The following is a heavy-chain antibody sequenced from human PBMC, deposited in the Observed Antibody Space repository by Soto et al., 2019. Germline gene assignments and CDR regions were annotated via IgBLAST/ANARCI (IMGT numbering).Heavy chain of an antibody. CDR2: MNPNSGST. V-gene: IGHV1-8*01. D-gene: IGHD1-26*01. CDR1: GYTFTSYD. Sequence: QVQMVQSGADVKKPVASVKVSCKASGYTFTSYDINWVRQATGQGLEWMGWMNPNSGSTGYAQKFQSRVTMTRNTPRSTAYMELSSLRSEDTAVYYCAREKGGGSYPDYWGQGTLVTVSS. J-gene: IGHJ4*02. CDR3: AREKGGGSYPDY.